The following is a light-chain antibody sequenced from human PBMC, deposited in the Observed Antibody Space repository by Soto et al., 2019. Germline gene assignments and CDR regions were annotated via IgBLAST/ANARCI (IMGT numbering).Light chain of an antibody. CDR3: LQDYNYPWT. V-gene: IGKV1-6*01. CDR1: QGIRDD. J-gene: IGKJ1*01. Sequence: AIQITQSPSSLSASVGDRVTITCRSSQGIRDDLGWYQQKPGKAPKLLIYSASSLQSGVPSRFSGSGSGTDFTLTISSLQPEDFATYYCLQDYNYPWTFGQGTKVDIK. CDR2: SAS.